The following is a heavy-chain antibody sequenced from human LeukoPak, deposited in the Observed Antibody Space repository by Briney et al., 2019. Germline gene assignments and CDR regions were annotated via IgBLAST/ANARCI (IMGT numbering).Heavy chain of an antibody. J-gene: IGHJ4*01. D-gene: IGHD2-8*02. CDR1: GGSISSYY. CDR2: IYYSGST. CDR3: ARVLTGSNFDS. V-gene: IGHV4-59*12. Sequence: PSETLSLTCTVSGGSISSYYWSWIRQPPGKGLEWIGCIYYSGSTNYNPSLKSRVTISVDTSKNQFSLRLSSVTAADTAVYYCARVLTGSNFDSWGHGTLVTVSS.